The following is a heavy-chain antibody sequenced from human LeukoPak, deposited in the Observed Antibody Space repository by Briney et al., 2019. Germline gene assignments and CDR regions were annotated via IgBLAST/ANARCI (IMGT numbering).Heavy chain of an antibody. V-gene: IGHV3-30-3*01. CDR1: GFTFSSYA. CDR2: ISYDGSNK. J-gene: IGHJ4*02. Sequence: GRSLRLSCAASGFTFSSYAMHWVRQAPGKGLEWVAVISYDGSNKYYADSVKGRFTISRDNSKNTLYLQMSSLISEDTAVYYCAREDSWLLDYWGQGTLVTVSS. CDR3: AREDSWLLDY. D-gene: IGHD3-9*01.